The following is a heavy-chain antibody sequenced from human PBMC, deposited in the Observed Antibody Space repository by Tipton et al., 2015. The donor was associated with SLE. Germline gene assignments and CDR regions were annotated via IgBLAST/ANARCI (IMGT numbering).Heavy chain of an antibody. D-gene: IGHD1-14*01. CDR1: GYSISSGYY. Sequence: TLSLTCTVSGYSISSGYYWGWIRQTPGKGLEWIGYIYHSGNTYYNPSLESRVTISIDTSKNQLSLNLNPVTAADTAVYYCARPDLIWGQGTQVTVSS. CDR3: ARPDLI. CDR2: IYHSGNT. V-gene: IGHV4-38-2*02. J-gene: IGHJ4*02.